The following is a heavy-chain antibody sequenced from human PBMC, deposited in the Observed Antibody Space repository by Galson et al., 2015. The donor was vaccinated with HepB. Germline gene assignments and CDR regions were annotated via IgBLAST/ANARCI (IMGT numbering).Heavy chain of an antibody. D-gene: IGHD4-17*01. J-gene: IGHJ4*02. CDR1: GFTFSSYS. CDR2: ISSSSSTI. CDR3: ARDSTLPYTVTTLFDY. Sequence: SLRLSCAASGFTFSSYSMNWVRQAPGKGLEWVSYISSSSSTIYYADSVKGRFTISRDNAKNSLYLQMNSLRDEDTAVYYCARDSTLPYTVTTLFDYWGQGTLVTVSS. V-gene: IGHV3-48*02.